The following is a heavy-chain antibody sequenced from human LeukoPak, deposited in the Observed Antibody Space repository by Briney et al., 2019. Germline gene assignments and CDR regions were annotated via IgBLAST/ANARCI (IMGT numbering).Heavy chain of an antibody. V-gene: IGHV3-11*01. CDR2: ISSSGSTI. CDR3: ARDCTSTVCHDY. CDR1: GFTFSDYY. D-gene: IGHD2-2*01. Sequence: GGSLRLTCAASGFTFSDYYMSWIRQAPGKGLEWVSYISSSGSTIYYADPVKGRFTISRDNAKNSLYLQMNSLRAEDTAVYYCARDCTSTVCHDYWGQGTLVTVSS. J-gene: IGHJ4*02.